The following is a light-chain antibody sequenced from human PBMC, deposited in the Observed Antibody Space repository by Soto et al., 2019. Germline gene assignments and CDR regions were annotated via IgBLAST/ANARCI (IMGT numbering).Light chain of an antibody. CDR1: SVDVGAYDF. CDR3: SSFTTSHTYV. CDR2: VVS. Sequence: SVLTQPHSVSGSPGQSVTISCTGTSVDVGAYDFVSWYQQHPGKAPKLLIYVVSGRPSGVPHRFSGSKSGNAASLTISGLQAEDEADYYCSSFTTSHTYVFGTGTKATVL. V-gene: IGLV2-11*01. J-gene: IGLJ1*01.